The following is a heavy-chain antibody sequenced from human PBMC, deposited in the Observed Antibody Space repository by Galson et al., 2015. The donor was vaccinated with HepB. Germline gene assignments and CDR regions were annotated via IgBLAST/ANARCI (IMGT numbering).Heavy chain of an antibody. CDR2: IKQDGSEK. CDR1: GFTFSTYW. D-gene: IGHD3-3*01. J-gene: IGHJ4*02. CDR3: ARRGSNYDFWSGYSH. V-gene: IGHV3-7*03. Sequence: SLRLSCAASGFTFSTYWMSWVRQAPGKGLEWVANIKQDGSEKYYVDSVKGRFTISRDNAKNSLYLQMNSLRAEDTAVYYCARRGSNYDFWSGYSHWGQGTLVTVSS.